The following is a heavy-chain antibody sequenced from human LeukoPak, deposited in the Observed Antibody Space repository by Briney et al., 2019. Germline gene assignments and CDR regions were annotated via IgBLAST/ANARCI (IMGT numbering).Heavy chain of an antibody. J-gene: IGHJ4*02. V-gene: IGHV1-2*02. Sequence: ASVKVSCKASGYTFTGYYMHWVRQAPGQGLEWMGWINPNSGGTNYAQKFQGRVTMTRDTSISTAYMELSSLRSEDTAVYYCARGKRYSGYDLMDWGQGTLVTVSS. D-gene: IGHD5-12*01. CDR2: INPNSGGT. CDR3: ARGKRYSGYDLMD. CDR1: GYTFTGYY.